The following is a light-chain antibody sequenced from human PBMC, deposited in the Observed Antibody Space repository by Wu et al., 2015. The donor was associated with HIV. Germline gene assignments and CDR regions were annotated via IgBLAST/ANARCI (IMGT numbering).Light chain of an antibody. CDR2: AAS. CDR3: QHLVT. CDR1: QGISSY. Sequence: DIQLTQSPSFLSASVGDRVTITCRASQGISSYLAWYQQKPGKAPKLLIYAASTLQSGVPSRFSGSGSGTEFTLTISSLQPEDFATYYCQHLVTFGGGTKVEIK. V-gene: IGKV1-9*01. J-gene: IGKJ4*01.